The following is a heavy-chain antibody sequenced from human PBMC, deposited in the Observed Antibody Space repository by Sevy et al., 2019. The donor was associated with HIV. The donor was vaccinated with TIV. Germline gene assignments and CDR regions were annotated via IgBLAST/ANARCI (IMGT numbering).Heavy chain of an antibody. CDR1: GFTFSSYW. J-gene: IGHJ4*02. V-gene: IGHV3-7*01. D-gene: IGHD5-18*01. Sequence: GGSLRLSCAASGFTFSSYWMSWVRQAPGKGLGWVATMKQDGSDKYYVDSVKGRFTISRDNAKNSLYLQMNSLRAEDSAVFYCVREGLGGFSYSLDFWGQGTLVTVSS. CDR3: VREGLGGFSYSLDF. CDR2: MKQDGSDK.